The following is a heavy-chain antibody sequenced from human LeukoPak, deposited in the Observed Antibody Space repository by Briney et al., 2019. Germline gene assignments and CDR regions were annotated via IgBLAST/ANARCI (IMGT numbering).Heavy chain of an antibody. D-gene: IGHD6-13*01. J-gene: IGHJ4*02. CDR2: INPNSGGT. CDR1: GYTFTGYY. V-gene: IGHV1-2*02. Sequence: ASVKVSCKASGYTFTGYYMHWVRQAPGQGLEWMGWINPNSGGTNYAQKFQGRVTMTTDTSTTTAYMELSNLRPDGTALYYCAKVAGDRMDYWGQGTLVTVSS. CDR3: AKVAGDRMDY.